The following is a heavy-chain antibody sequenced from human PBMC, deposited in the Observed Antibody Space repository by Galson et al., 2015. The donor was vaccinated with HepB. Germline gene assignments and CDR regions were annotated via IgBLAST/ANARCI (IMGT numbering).Heavy chain of an antibody. D-gene: IGHD6-13*01. CDR2: IGSKADSYAT. CDR3: IRMGNIAGYSSS. Sequence: SLRLSCATSGFTFSGSAIHWVRQASGRGLEWVGRIGSKADSYATAYTASVKGRFTISRDDSRSTAYLQMNRLKTEDTAVYYCIRMGNIAGYSSSWGQGTLVTVSS. CDR1: GFTFSGSA. J-gene: IGHJ4*02. V-gene: IGHV3-73*01.